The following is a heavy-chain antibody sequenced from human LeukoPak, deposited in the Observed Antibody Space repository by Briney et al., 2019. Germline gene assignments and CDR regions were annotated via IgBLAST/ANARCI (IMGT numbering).Heavy chain of an antibody. CDR3: ARDPKAFDI. V-gene: IGHV4-59*01. CDR1: GGSISSYY. J-gene: IGHJ3*02. Sequence: PSETLSLTCTVSGGSISSYYWSWIRQPPGKGLEWIGYIYYSGSTNYNPSLKSRVTISVDTSKNQFSLKLSSVTAADTAVYYCARDPKAFDIWGQGTMVTVSS. CDR2: IYYSGST.